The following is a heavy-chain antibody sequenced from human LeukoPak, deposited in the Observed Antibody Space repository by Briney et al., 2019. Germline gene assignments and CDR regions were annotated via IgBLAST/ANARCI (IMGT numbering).Heavy chain of an antibody. J-gene: IGHJ4*02. CDR1: GGSISSGGYS. D-gene: IGHD4-17*01. CDR2: IYHSGNT. CDR3: ARTFPTVTAYFDY. V-gene: IGHV4-30-2*01. Sequence: NPSQTLSLNCAVSGGSISSGGYSWSWIRQPPGKGLEWIGYIYHSGNTNYNPSLKSRVTISVDTSKNQFSLNLSSVTTADTAVYYCARTFPTVTAYFDYWGQGTLVTVSS.